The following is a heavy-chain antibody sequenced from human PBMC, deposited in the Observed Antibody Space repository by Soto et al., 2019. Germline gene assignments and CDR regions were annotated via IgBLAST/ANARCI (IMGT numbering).Heavy chain of an antibody. Sequence: PGGSLRLSCAASGFTFTSYAMSWVRQAPGKGLEWVSGIGGSGGSTYYADSVKGRFTISRDNSKDTLYLQMNSLRAEDTAVYYCAKGVRYSDSWGLGNLVTVSS. J-gene: IGHJ4*02. CDR3: AKGVRYSDS. CDR1: GFTFTSYA. CDR2: IGGSGGST. V-gene: IGHV3-23*01. D-gene: IGHD3-3*01.